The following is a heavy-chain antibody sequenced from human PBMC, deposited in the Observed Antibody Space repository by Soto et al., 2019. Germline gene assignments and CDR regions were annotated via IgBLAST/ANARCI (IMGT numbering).Heavy chain of an antibody. J-gene: IGHJ4*02. D-gene: IGHD1-1*01. CDR3: ALDLGTGTAF. CDR1: GDSISSSNW. CDR2: IYHSGAT. Sequence: QVQLQESGPGLVKPSGTLSLTCAVSGDSISSSNWWSWVRQAPGKGLEWIGEIYHSGATTYNPSLQRRATISVDPPKNHFSLMLTSVTAADTAVYFCALDLGTGTAFWGRGTLVTVAS. V-gene: IGHV4-4*02.